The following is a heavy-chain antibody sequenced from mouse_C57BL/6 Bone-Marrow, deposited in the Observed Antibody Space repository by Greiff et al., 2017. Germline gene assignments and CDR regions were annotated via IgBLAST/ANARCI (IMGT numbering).Heavy chain of an antibody. CDR1: GYTFTSYT. CDR2: IYPSSGYT. V-gene: IGHV1-4*01. J-gene: IGHJ2*01. D-gene: IGHD2-2*01. Sequence: QVQLQQSGAELARPGASVKMSCKASGYTFTSYTMHWVKQRPGQGLEWIGYIYPSSGYTKYNQKFKDKATLTADKSSSTAYMELSSLTSEDSAVXYCAKWLPYYLDYWGQGTTLTVSS. CDR3: AKWLPYYLDY.